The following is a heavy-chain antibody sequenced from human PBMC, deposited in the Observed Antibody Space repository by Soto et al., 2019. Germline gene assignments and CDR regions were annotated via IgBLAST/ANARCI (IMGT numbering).Heavy chain of an antibody. Sequence: QVHLVQSGAEVKKPGASVNVSCQASGSITNHHMHWVRQAPGQGLEWMGIFNPSGLSTTYAQKFQGRVTSTGDTSTSTVYLELSSLSSEDTAVYFCAKVTHRGLIAVACPLGSWGQGTLVIVSS. CDR1: GSITNHH. CDR3: AKVTHRGLIAVACPLGS. D-gene: IGHD6-19*01. J-gene: IGHJ4*02. CDR2: FNPSGLST. V-gene: IGHV1-46*01.